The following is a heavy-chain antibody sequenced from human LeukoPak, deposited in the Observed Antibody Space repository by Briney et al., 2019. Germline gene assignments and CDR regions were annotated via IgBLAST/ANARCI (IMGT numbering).Heavy chain of an antibody. V-gene: IGHV1-8*03. CDR1: GYTFTSYD. J-gene: IGHJ4*02. D-gene: IGHD5-24*01. CDR3: ARSGTEMATISSDY. CDR2: MNPNSGNT. Sequence: GASVKVSCKASGYTFTSYDINWVRQATGQGLEWMGWMNPNSGNTGYAQKFQGRVTITRNTSISTAYMELSSLRSEDTAVYYCARSGTEMATISSDYWGQGTLVTVSS.